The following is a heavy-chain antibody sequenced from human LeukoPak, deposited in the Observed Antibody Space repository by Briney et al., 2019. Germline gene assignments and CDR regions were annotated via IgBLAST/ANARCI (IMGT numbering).Heavy chain of an antibody. J-gene: IGHJ4*02. CDR1: GGSFSGYY. V-gene: IGHV4-34*01. D-gene: IGHD3-10*01. Sequence: SETLSLTCAVYGGSFSGYYRSWIRQPPGKGLEWIGEINHSGSTNYNPSLKSRVTISVDTSKNQFSLKLSSVTAADTAVYYCARGGYYGFSDYWGQGTLVTVSS. CDR2: INHSGST. CDR3: ARGGYYGFSDY.